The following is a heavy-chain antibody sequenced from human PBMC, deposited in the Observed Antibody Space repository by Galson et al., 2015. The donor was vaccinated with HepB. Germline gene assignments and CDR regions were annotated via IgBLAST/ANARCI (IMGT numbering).Heavy chain of an antibody. D-gene: IGHD2-2*01. Sequence: SVKVSCKASGYTFTGYYMHWVRQAPGQGLEWMGWINPNSGGTNYAQKFQGRVTMTRDTSISTAYMELSRLRSDDTAVYYCARVCCKDIVVVPVKHYYYYGMDVWGQGTTVTVSS. CDR1: GYTFTGYY. V-gene: IGHV1-2*02. J-gene: IGHJ6*02. CDR3: ARVCCKDIVVVPVKHYYYYGMDV. CDR2: INPNSGGT.